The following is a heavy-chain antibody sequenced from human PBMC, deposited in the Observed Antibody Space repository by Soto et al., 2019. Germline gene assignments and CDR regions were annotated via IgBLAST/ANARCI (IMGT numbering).Heavy chain of an antibody. CDR3: ARGISEYCSGSTCYSYYFDH. D-gene: IGHD2-15*01. Sequence: QGHLVQSGPEVKKPGSSVKVSCKASGDTFSSNSINWVRQAPGQGLEWMGRIIPMLGIINYAQKFQGRVTISADKSTTTVYMELSSLTSEDTAVYYCARGISEYCSGSTCYSYYFDHWGPGTLVTVSS. V-gene: IGHV1-69*02. J-gene: IGHJ4*02. CDR2: IIPMLGII. CDR1: GDTFSSNS.